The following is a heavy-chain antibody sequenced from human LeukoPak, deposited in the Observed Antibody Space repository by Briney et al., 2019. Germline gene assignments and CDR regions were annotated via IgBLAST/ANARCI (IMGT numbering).Heavy chain of an antibody. CDR2: INSDGSST. CDR3: AKDLDIVVVPAALDAFDI. J-gene: IGHJ3*02. V-gene: IGHV3-74*03. CDR1: GFTFSTYW. D-gene: IGHD2-2*01. Sequence: GGSLRLSCAASGFTFSTYWMHWVRQAPGKGLVWVSRINSDGSSTEYADSVKGRFTISRDNSKNTLYLQMNSLRAEDTAVYYCAKDLDIVVVPAALDAFDIWGQGTMVTVSS.